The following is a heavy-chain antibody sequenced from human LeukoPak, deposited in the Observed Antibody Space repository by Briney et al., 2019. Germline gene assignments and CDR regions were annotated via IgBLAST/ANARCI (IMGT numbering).Heavy chain of an antibody. CDR1: GFTFSSYE. J-gene: IGHJ4*02. V-gene: IGHV3-48*03. Sequence: PGGSLRLSCAASGFTFSSYEMNWVRQTPGKGLEWVSYIGSSGRTIYYADSVKGRFTISRDNARESLYLQLNSLRAEDTAVYYCARGGGSYSYPIDYWGQGTLVTVST. CDR2: IGSSGRTI. D-gene: IGHD1-26*01. CDR3: ARGGGSYSYPIDY.